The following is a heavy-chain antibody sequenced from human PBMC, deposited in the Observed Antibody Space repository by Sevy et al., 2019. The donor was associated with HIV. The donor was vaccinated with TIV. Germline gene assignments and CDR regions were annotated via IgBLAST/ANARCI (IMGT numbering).Heavy chain of an antibody. CDR3: AKYAGDFPHFDY. CDR2: ISDTGTST. J-gene: IGHJ4*02. D-gene: IGHD7-27*01. CDR1: GFTFRTFA. Sequence: GGSLRLSCAASGFTFRTFAMSWVRQAPGKGLQWVSSISDTGTSTYYADSVEGRFTISRDNSKKTLYLQMNSLRAEDTALYYCAKYAGDFPHFDYWGKGTLVTVSS. V-gene: IGHV3-23*01.